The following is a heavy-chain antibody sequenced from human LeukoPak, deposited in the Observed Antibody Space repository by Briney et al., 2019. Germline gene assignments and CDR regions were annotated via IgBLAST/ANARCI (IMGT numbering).Heavy chain of an antibody. D-gene: IGHD5-18*01. Sequence: PSETLSLTCTVSGYSISSGYYWGWMRQPPGKGLEWIGNIYHSGSTYYNPSLKSRVTISVDTSKNQFSLKLSSVTAADTAVYYCARGVDTAMVTVGVWFDPWGQGTLVTVSS. CDR2: IYHSGST. CDR1: GYSISSGYY. J-gene: IGHJ5*02. CDR3: ARGVDTAMVTVGVWFDP. V-gene: IGHV4-38-2*02.